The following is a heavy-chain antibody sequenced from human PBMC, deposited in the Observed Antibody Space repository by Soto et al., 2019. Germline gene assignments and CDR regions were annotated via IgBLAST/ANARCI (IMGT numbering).Heavy chain of an antibody. CDR1: GFTFSTYS. V-gene: IGHV3-21*01. Sequence: GSLRLSCATSGFTFSTYSMNWVRQAPGKGLEWVSSISGSGNYTHYADFLRGRFTISRDNAKTSLYLQMNSLRAEDTAVYYCAREGINNYNEYYFDSWGQGTVVTVSS. CDR3: AREGINNYNEYYFDS. D-gene: IGHD4-4*01. CDR2: ISGSGNYT. J-gene: IGHJ4*02.